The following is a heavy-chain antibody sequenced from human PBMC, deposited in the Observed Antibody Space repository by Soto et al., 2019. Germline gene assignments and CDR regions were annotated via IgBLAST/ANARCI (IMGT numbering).Heavy chain of an antibody. D-gene: IGHD6-13*01. J-gene: IGHJ4*02. V-gene: IGHV1-69*02. CDR3: ARVWRSRSWCTGGGLSY. CDR1: GGTFSSYT. CDR2: IIPILGIA. Sequence: QVQLVQSGAEVKKPGSSVKVSCKASGGTFSSYTISWVRQAPGQGLEWMGRIIPILGIANYAQKFQGRVTITAEKSTSTADRELSSRRSEDTAVYYCARVWRSRSWCTGGGLSYGGQGTLVTVSS.